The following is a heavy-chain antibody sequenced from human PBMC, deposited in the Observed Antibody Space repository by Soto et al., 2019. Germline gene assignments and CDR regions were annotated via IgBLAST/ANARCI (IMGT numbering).Heavy chain of an antibody. CDR3: ARAFGAYSSSTEYY. J-gene: IGHJ4*01. Sequence: ASVKVYCKSSGYPFTHYGITWVRQAPGQGLEWMGRIIPILGIANYAQKFQGRVTITADKSTSTAYMELSSLRSEDTAVYYCARAFGAYSSSTEYYWG. D-gene: IGHD6-13*01. CDR1: GYPFTHYG. CDR2: IIPILGIA. V-gene: IGHV1-69*04.